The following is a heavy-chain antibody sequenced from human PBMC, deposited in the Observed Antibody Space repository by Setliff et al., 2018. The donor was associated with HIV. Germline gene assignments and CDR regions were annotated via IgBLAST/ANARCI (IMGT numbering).Heavy chain of an antibody. J-gene: IGHJ4*02. V-gene: IGHV4-61*10. CDR3: AGGLHYGLGKFGY. CDR1: GASINSGTYY. Sequence: PSETLSLTCTVSGASINSGTYYWSWLRQPAGKGLQWIGYISYTGSTNYNPSLKSRVTISVDTSKNQFSLKLSSVTAADTAVYYCAGGLHYGLGKFGYWGQGTLVTV. CDR2: ISYTGST. D-gene: IGHD3-10*01.